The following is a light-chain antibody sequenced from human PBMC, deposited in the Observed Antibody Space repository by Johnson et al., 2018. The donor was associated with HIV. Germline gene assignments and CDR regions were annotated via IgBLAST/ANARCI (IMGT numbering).Light chain of an antibody. CDR1: SSNIGNNY. CDR3: GTWDSSLSAGV. V-gene: IGLV1-51*02. J-gene: IGLJ1*01. Sequence: HSVLTQAPSVSAAPGQKVTISCSGSSSNIGNNYVSWYQQLPGTAPKLLIYENDKRPSGIPARFSGSKSGTSASRGITGLQTGDEADYYCGTWDSSLSAGVFGTGTKVTVL. CDR2: END.